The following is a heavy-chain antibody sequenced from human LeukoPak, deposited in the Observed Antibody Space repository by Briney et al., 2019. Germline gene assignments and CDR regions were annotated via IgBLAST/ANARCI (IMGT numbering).Heavy chain of an antibody. J-gene: IGHJ4*02. CDR3: ATGGDSYGLDY. CDR2: MYYSGST. V-gene: IGHV4-59*01. Sequence: SETLSLTCTVSGGSISSYYCSWIRQPPGKGLEWIGYMYYSGSTNYNPSLKSRVTISVDTSKHQFSLKVGSVTAADTAVYYCATGGDSYGLDYWGQGTLVTVSS. CDR1: GGSISSYY. D-gene: IGHD5-18*01.